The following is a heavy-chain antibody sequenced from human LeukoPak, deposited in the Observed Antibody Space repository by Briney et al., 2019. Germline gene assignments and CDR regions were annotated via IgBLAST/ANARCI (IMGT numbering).Heavy chain of an antibody. V-gene: IGHV1-2*02. CDR1: GYTFTGYY. CDR3: ASREYSSSWSRRGSEFDY. D-gene: IGHD6-13*01. J-gene: IGHJ4*02. CDR2: INPNSGGT. Sequence: GASVKVSCKASGYTFTGYYMHWVRQAPGQGLEWMGWINPNSGGTNYAQKFQGRVTMTRDTSISTAYMELSRLRSDDTAVYYCASREYSSSWSRRGSEFDYWGQGTLVTVSS.